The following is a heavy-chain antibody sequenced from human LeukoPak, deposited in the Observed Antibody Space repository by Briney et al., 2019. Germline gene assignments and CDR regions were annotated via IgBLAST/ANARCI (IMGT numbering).Heavy chain of an antibody. D-gene: IGHD3-16*02. CDR3: ARRSYYDYIWGSYRPYYFDY. CDR2: INHSGST. CDR1: GRSFSGYY. Sequence: PSETLSLTCAVYGRSFSGYYWSWIRQPPGKGLEWIGEINHSGSTNYNPSLKSRVTISVDTSKNQFSLKLSSVTAADTAVYYCARRSYYDYIWGSYRPYYFDYWGQGTLVTVSS. J-gene: IGHJ4*02. V-gene: IGHV4-34*01.